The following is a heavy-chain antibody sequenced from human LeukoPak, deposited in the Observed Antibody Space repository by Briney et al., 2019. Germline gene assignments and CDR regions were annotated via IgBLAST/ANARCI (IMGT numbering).Heavy chain of an antibody. V-gene: IGHV4-34*01. Sequence: SETLSLTCAVYGGSFSGYYWSWIRQPPGKGLEWIGEINHSGSTNYNPSHKSRVTISVDTSKNQFSLKLSSVTAADTAVYYCARGRGYSYGFANYYYYYMDVWGKGTTVTVSS. CDR2: INHSGST. CDR3: ARGRGYSYGFANYYYYYMDV. J-gene: IGHJ6*03. CDR1: GGSFSGYY. D-gene: IGHD5-18*01.